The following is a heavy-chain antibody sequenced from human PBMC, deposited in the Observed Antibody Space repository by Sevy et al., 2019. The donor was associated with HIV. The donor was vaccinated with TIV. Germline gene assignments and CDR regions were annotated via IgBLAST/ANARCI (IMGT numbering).Heavy chain of an antibody. CDR3: ARDLSGLYCSSTSCPGSAARGYYYYYGMDV. J-gene: IGHJ6*02. D-gene: IGHD2-2*01. V-gene: IGHV3-48*01. CDR2: ISSSSSTI. CDR1: GFTFSSYS. Sequence: GGSLRLSCAASGFTFSSYSMNWVRQAPGKGLEWVSYISSSSSTIYYADSVKGRFTISRDNAKNSLYLQMNSLRAVDRVLYYWARDLSGLYCSSTSCPGSAARGYYYYYGMDVWGQGTTVTVSS.